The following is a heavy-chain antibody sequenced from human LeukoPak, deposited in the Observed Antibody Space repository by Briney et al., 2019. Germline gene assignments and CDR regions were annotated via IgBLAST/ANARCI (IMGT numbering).Heavy chain of an antibody. Sequence: GGSLRLSCAASGFTFSSYSMNWVRQAPGKGLEWVSSISSSSGYIYYADSVKGRFTISRDNAKNSLYLQMNSLRAEDTAMYYCARGLDGDYVWEYGWSDPWGQGTLVTVSS. V-gene: IGHV3-21*01. CDR2: ISSSSGYI. J-gene: IGHJ5*02. D-gene: IGHD4-17*01. CDR3: ARGLDGDYVWEYGWSDP. CDR1: GFTFSSYS.